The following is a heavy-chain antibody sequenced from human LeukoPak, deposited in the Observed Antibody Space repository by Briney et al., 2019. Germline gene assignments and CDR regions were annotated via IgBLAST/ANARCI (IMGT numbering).Heavy chain of an antibody. J-gene: IGHJ4*02. V-gene: IGHV1-2*02. Sequence: ASVKVSCKSSGFTFTDHYIHWVRQGPGQGLEWMGYIGPHSTFTSSPQEFQGRVTMTRDASMSTAYMELTRLTSNDTAVYYCVREGEGPLSKDFDYWGQGTLVTVSS. D-gene: IGHD2/OR15-2a*01. CDR2: IGPHSTFT. CDR3: VREGEGPLSKDFDY. CDR1: GFTFTDHY.